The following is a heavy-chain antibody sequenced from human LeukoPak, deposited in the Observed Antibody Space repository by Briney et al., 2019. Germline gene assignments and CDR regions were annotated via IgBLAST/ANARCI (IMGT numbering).Heavy chain of an antibody. CDR3: ARGRQLHLGELFPFAEFFQP. CDR2: ISGYNGNT. V-gene: IGHV1-18*01. CDR1: GYTFTNFG. Sequence: WASVKVSCKASGYTFTNFGIAWVRQAPGQGLEWMGWISGYNGNTKYAEKVQGRVAMTTDTSTTTAYMELGSLRSDDTAVYYCARGRQLHLGELFPFAEFFQPWGQGTLVTVFS. J-gene: IGHJ1*01. D-gene: IGHD3-16*01.